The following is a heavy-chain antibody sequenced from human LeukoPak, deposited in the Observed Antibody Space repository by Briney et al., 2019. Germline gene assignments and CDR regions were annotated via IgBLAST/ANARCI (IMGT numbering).Heavy chain of an antibody. CDR3: ARDNVLLTDYYYYGMDV. J-gene: IGHJ6*02. V-gene: IGHV3-66*01. CDR2: IYSGGRT. CDR1: GFTVSTNY. Sequence: GGSLRLSCAASGFTVSTNYMNWVRQAPGKGLEWVSVIYSGGRTYYADSVKGRFTISRDNSKSTVYLQMNSLRAEDTAVYYGARDNVLLTDYYYYGMDVWGQGTTVTVSS. D-gene: IGHD3-16*01.